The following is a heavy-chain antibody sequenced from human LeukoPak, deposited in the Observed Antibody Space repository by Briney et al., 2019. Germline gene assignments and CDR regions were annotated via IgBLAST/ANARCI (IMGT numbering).Heavy chain of an antibody. D-gene: IGHD1-7*01. CDR1: GFTFSSYA. V-gene: IGHV3-30-3*01. CDR3: AKDQGGTPYDY. Sequence: PGGSLRLSCAASGFTFSSYAMHWVRQAPGKGLEWVAVISYDGSNEDHADSVKGRFTISRDNSKNTLYLQMNSLRAEDTAVYHCAKDQGGTPYDYWGQGTLVTVSS. J-gene: IGHJ4*02. CDR2: ISYDGSNE.